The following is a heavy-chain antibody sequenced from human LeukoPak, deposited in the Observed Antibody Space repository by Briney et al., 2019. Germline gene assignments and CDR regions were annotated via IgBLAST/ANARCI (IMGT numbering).Heavy chain of an antibody. CDR3: AKEGPYSSYYYDSSGYPYFDY. J-gene: IGHJ4*02. D-gene: IGHD3-22*01. Sequence: PGGSLRLSCVASGFAFSGHAMSWVRQAPGKGLEWVSGIVGHGGTTYYADSVKGQFTISRDNSKNTLYLQMNSLRAEDTAVYYCAKEGPYSSYYYDSSGYPYFDYWGQGTLVTVSS. CDR2: IVGHGGTT. V-gene: IGHV3-23*01. CDR1: GFAFSGHA.